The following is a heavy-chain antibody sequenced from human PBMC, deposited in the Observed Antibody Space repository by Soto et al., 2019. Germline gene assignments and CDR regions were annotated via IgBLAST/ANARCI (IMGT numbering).Heavy chain of an antibody. D-gene: IGHD6-6*01. V-gene: IGHV4-34*01. CDR1: GGSFSGYY. CDR2: INHSGST. Sequence: LSLTCAVYGGSFSGYYWSWIRQPPGKGLEWIGEINHSGSTNYNPSLKSRVTISVDTSKNQFSLKLSSVTAADTAVYYCARAYSSSGYYYYYMDVWGKGTTVTVSS. CDR3: ARAYSSSGYYYYYMDV. J-gene: IGHJ6*03.